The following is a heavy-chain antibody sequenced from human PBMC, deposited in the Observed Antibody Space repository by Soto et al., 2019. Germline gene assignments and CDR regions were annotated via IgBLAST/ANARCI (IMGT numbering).Heavy chain of an antibody. CDR3: ARDRDTDDAFEI. CDR2: ISSSSSYT. V-gene: IGHV3-11*06. D-gene: IGHD5-18*01. Sequence: LRLSCAASGFTFSDYYMSWIRQAPGKGLEWVSYISSSSSYTNYADSVKGRFTISRDNSKNTLYLQMNSLRAEDTAVYYCARDRDTDDAFEIWGQGTIGTV. CDR1: GFTFSDYY. J-gene: IGHJ3*02.